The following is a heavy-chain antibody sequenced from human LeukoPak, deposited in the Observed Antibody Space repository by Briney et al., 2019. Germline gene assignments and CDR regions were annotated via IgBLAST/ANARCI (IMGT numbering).Heavy chain of an antibody. CDR3: ARFCTGGFLEWLLPRAFDY. D-gene: IGHD3-3*01. Sequence: PSETLSLTCAVYGGSFSGYYWSWIRQPPGKGLEWIGEINHSGSTNYNPSLKSRVTISVDTSKNQFSLKLSSVTAADTAVYYCARFCTGGFLEWLLPRAFDYWGQGTLVTVSS. CDR1: GGSFSGYY. CDR2: INHSGST. J-gene: IGHJ4*02. V-gene: IGHV4-34*01.